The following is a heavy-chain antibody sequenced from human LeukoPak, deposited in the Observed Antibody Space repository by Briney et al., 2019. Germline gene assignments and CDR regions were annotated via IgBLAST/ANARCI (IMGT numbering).Heavy chain of an antibody. D-gene: IGHD3-10*01. Sequence: PGGSLRLSCAASGFTFDDYAMHWVRQAPGKGLEWVSLISGDGGSTYNADSVKGRFTISRDNSKNSLYLQMNSLRTEDTALYYCAKDMGSSRGPGDWYFDLWGRGTLVTVSS. CDR1: GFTFDDYA. V-gene: IGHV3-43*02. CDR3: AKDMGSSRGPGDWYFDL. CDR2: ISGDGGST. J-gene: IGHJ2*01.